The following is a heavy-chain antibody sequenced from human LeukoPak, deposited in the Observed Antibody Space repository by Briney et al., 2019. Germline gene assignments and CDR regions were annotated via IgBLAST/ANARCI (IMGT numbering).Heavy chain of an antibody. Sequence: ESGPTLVKPTQTLTLTCTFSGFSLSTSGVGVGWIRQPPGKALEWLALIYWDDGKRYSPSLKSRLTITKDTSKNQVVLTMTTMDPVDTATYYCAHRSAAGSGSYDAFDIWGQGTMVTVSS. D-gene: IGHD3-10*01. V-gene: IGHV2-5*02. CDR2: IYWDDGK. CDR1: GFSLSTSGVG. CDR3: AHRSAAGSGSYDAFDI. J-gene: IGHJ3*02.